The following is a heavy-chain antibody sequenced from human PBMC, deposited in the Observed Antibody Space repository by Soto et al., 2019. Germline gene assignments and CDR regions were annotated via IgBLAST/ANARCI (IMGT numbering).Heavy chain of an antibody. CDR2: IIPIFATA. CDR3: ASSGYCSGGSCSYPQDYYYGMDV. CDR1: GGTFSSYA. V-gene: IGHV1-69*12. Sequence: QVQLVQSGAEVKKPGSSVKVSCKTSGGTFSSYAISWVRQAPGQGLEWMGGIIPIFATADYAQNFQGRVTITADESTSTAYMELSSLSSEDTAVYYCASSGYCSGGSCSYPQDYYYGMDVWGQGTTVTVSS. D-gene: IGHD2-15*01. J-gene: IGHJ6*02.